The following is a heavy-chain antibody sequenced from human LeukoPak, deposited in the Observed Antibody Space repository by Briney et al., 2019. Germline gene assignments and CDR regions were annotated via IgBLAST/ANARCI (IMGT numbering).Heavy chain of an antibody. J-gene: IGHJ5*02. V-gene: IGHV5-51*01. Sequence: GAPLHTSSQSSGYPFTSYWIGGVRQLSAKGREWMALIYPADSDTKYSPSFQGQVTISVDKSINTAYLQWSSLKASDTAMYYCARGWRGSLYDPADHWGQGTLVTVSP. CDR2: IYPADSDT. CDR1: GYPFTSYW. CDR3: ARGWRGSLYDPADH. D-gene: IGHD3-16*01.